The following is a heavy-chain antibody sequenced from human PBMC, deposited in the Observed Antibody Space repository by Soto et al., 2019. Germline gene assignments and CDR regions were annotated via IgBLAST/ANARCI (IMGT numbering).Heavy chain of an antibody. CDR3: ARGYGGFDY. D-gene: IGHD4-17*01. CDR1: GFTFSSYD. Sequence: EVQLVESGGGLVQPGGSLRLSCAASGFTFSSYDMHWVRQVTGKGLEWVSAIASTDDTYYPGSVKGRFTISRENAKSSLYLHMNSLRAGDTAVYYCARGYGGFDYWGQGTLVTVSS. V-gene: IGHV3-13*04. J-gene: IGHJ4*02. CDR2: IASTDDT.